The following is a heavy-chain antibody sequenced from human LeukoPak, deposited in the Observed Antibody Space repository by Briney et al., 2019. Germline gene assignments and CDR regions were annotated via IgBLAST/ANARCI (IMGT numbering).Heavy chain of an antibody. Sequence: GGSLRLSCAAAGFTFSNAWMSWVRQAPGKGLEWLCRIKSKTDGGTIDYAAPVKGRFTISRDDSENTVYLQLNSLKTADTAIYYWTRYSYGSYYFDYWGQGTLVTVSS. J-gene: IGHJ4*02. CDR2: IKSKTDGGTI. D-gene: IGHD5-18*01. CDR1: GFTFSNAW. CDR3: TRYSYGSYYFDY. V-gene: IGHV3-15*01.